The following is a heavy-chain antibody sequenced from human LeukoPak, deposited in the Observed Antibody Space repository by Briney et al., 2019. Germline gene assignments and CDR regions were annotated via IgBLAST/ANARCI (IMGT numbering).Heavy chain of an antibody. V-gene: IGHV1-24*01. Sequence: ASVKVSCKVSGYTLTELSMHWVRQAPGKGLEWMGGFDPEDGETIYAQKFQGRVTMTEDTSADTAYMELSSLRSEDTAVYYCATVRYDSSGYYYRGPAFDYWGQGTLVTVSS. CDR1: GYTLTELS. D-gene: IGHD3-22*01. CDR2: FDPEDGET. CDR3: ATVRYDSSGYYYRGPAFDY. J-gene: IGHJ4*02.